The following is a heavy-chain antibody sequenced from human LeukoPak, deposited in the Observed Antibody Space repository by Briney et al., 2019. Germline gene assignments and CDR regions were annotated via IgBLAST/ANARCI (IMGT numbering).Heavy chain of an antibody. CDR3: AKGKDTIFGVAQNLLGVDY. J-gene: IGHJ4*02. CDR1: GFTFSSYG. D-gene: IGHD3-3*01. Sequence: PGRSLRLSCAPSGFTFSSYGMHWVRQAPGKGLEWVAVISYDGSNKYYADSVKGRFTISRDNSKNTLYLQMNSLRAEDTAVYYCAKGKDTIFGVAQNLLGVDYWGQGTLVTVSS. CDR2: ISYDGSNK. V-gene: IGHV3-30*18.